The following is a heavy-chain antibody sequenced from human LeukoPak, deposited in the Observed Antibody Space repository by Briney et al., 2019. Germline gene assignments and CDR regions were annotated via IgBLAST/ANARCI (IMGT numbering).Heavy chain of an antibody. CDR2: IHHSGGT. J-gene: IGHJ3*02. CDR1: GGSVTTGGYS. V-gene: IGHV4-30-2*01. CDR3: ATAPEYYFDTSAGAFDI. D-gene: IGHD3-22*01. Sequence: SETLSLTCAVSGGSVTTGGYSWSWIRQPPGKGLEWIGYIHHSGGTYYNPSLKSRVTMSIDRSKNQFSLKLTSVTAADTAVYYCATAPEYYFDTSAGAFDIWGQGTMVTVSS.